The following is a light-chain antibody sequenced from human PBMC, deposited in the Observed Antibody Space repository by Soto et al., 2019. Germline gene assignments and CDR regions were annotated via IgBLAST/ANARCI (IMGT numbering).Light chain of an antibody. CDR2: STD. V-gene: IGLV1-44*01. CDR3: AAWDDSLNGPV. J-gene: IGLJ3*02. CDR1: SSNIGSNT. Sequence: QSVLTQPPSASGTPGQRVTISCSGSSSNIGSNTANWYHQLPGTAPKLLIYSTDQRPSGVPDRFSGSKSGTSASLAISGLQSEDEADYYCAAWDDSLNGPVFGGGTQLTVL.